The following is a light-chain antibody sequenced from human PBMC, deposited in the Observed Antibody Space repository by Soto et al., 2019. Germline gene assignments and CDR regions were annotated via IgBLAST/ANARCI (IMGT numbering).Light chain of an antibody. CDR2: GAS. CDR3: QQYGSSPRS. J-gene: IGKJ1*01. V-gene: IGKV3-20*01. CDR1: QSVSSN. Sequence: EIVMTKSPATLSVSPGERATLSCRASQSVSSNLAWYQQKPGQAPRLLIYGASTRATGIPDRFSGSGSGTEFTLTIGRLDPEDFAVYYCQQYGSSPRSFGQGTKVDIK.